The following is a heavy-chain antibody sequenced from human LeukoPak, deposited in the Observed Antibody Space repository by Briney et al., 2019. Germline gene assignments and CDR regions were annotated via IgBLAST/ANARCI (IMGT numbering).Heavy chain of an antibody. J-gene: IGHJ5*02. Sequence: GASVKVSCKASGYTFTGYYMHWVRQAPGQGLEWMGRINPNSGATSYPQKFQGRVTMTRDTSISTAYMELSRLRSDDTAVYYCARDNYDFWSGGTPFDPWGQGTLVTVSS. V-gene: IGHV1-2*06. D-gene: IGHD3-3*01. CDR3: ARDNYDFWSGGTPFDP. CDR1: GYTFTGYY. CDR2: INPNSGAT.